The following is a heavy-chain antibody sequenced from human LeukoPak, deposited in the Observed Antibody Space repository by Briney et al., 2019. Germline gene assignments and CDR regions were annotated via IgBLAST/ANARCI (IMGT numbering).Heavy chain of an antibody. J-gene: IGHJ3*02. CDR1: GGSIISSSYY. CDR2: IYYSGST. V-gene: IGHV4-39*01. D-gene: IGHD3-9*01. CDR3: ARQAQELRYFDWLPNAFDI. Sequence: TLSLTCTVSGGSIISSSYYWGWIRQPPGKGLEWIGSIYYSGSTYYNPPLKSRVTIPIDTSNNHFSLKLSSVTAADTAVYYCARQAQELRYFDWLPNAFDIWGQGTMVTVSS.